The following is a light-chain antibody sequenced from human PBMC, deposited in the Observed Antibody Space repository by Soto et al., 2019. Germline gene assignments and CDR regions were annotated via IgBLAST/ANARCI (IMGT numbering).Light chain of an antibody. CDR3: AAWDDSLNGRV. J-gene: IGLJ2*01. CDR2: SNN. CDR1: SSNIGSNT. Sequence: QAVVTQPPSASGTPGQRVTISCSGSSSNIGSNTVNWYQQLPGTAPKLLIYSNNQRPSGVPDRFSGSKSGTSASLAISGLXXXXXXXXXCAAWDDSLNGRVFGGGTKVTVL. V-gene: IGLV1-44*01.